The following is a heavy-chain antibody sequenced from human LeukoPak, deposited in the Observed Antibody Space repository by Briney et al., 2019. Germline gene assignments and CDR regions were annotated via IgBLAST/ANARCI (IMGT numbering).Heavy chain of an antibody. CDR1: GFTFSSYS. V-gene: IGHV3-21*01. CDR2: ISSSSSYI. J-gene: IGHJ5*02. CDR3: AREAGPKVVTRNWFDP. Sequence: GGSLRLSCAASGFTFSSYSMNWVRQAPGKGLEWVSSISSSSSYIYYADSVKGRFTISRDNAKNSLYLQMNSLRAEDTAVYYCAREAGPKVVTRNWFDPWGQGTLVTVSS. D-gene: IGHD4-23*01.